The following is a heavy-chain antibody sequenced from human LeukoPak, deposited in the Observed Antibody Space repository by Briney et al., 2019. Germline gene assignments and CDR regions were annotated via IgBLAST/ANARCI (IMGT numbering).Heavy chain of an antibody. CDR1: GFTFCCYW. Sequence: GVSLRLSCAGSGFTFCCYWLSWVRQTPGRGLEWWANIGEDGSAHVYAYSVRGRFTISRDNAKTSLPLQRNSLRVEDTAYYYCKLDDYGRGYFDYWGEGTLVTVSS. D-gene: IGHD4-17*01. V-gene: IGHV3-7*01. J-gene: IGHJ4*02. CDR2: IGEDGSAH. CDR3: KLDDYGRGYFDY.